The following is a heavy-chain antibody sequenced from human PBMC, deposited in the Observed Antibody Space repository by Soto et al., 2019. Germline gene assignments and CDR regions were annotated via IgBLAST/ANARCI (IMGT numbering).Heavy chain of an antibody. V-gene: IGHV4-31*03. D-gene: IGHD1-1*01. CDR1: GGSISSGGTGSY. J-gene: IGHJ4*02. Sequence: QVQLQESGPGLVKPSQTLSLTSTVSGGSISSGGTGSYWTWIRQLPGKGLEWIGYIYYTGNTYYNPSLKSRATISIDTSENQSSLKLTSVTPADTAVYFCASGHDAYKVRYWGQGTLVTVSS. CDR2: IYYTGNT. CDR3: ASGHDAYKVRY.